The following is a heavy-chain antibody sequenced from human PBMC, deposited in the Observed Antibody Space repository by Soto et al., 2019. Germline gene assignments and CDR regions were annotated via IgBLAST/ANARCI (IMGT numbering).Heavy chain of an antibody. V-gene: IGHV1-69*12. CDR2: IIPIFGTA. J-gene: IGHJ2*01. CDR3: ARGNHRWLQLWYFDL. D-gene: IGHD5-12*01. CDR1: GGTSSSYT. Sequence: QVQLVQSGAEVKKPGSSVTVSCKASGGTSSSYTISWVRQAPGQGLEWMGGIIPIFGTANYAQKFQGRVTITAAESTSTAYMELSSLRSEDTAVYYCARGNHRWLQLWYFDLWGRGTLVTVSS.